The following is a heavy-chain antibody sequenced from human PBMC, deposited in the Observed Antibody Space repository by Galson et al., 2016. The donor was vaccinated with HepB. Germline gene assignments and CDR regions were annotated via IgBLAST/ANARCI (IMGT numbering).Heavy chain of an antibody. Sequence: PALVKPTQTLTLTCTFSGFSLSTSAVGVQWIRQPPGKALEWLALIYWDDDKEYSPSLRSRLTITKGTSKNQVVLIMTYMDPEDTGTYYCAHSSGWTIDFWGHGTLVTVTS. CDR2: IYWDDDK. V-gene: IGHV2-5*02. CDR3: AHSSGWTIDF. D-gene: IGHD6-19*01. J-gene: IGHJ4*03. CDR1: GFSLSTSAVG.